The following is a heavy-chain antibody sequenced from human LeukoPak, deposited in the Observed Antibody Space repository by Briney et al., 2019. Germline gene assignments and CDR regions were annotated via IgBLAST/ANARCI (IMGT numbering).Heavy chain of an antibody. CDR3: ARVSDILTFDY. J-gene: IGHJ4*02. CDR1: GGSISSYY. CDR2: IYTSGST. V-gene: IGHV4-4*07. Sequence: TSETLSLTCTVSGGSISSYYWSWIRQPAGKGLEWIGRIYTSGSTNYNPSLKSRVTMSVDTSKNQFSLKLGSVTAADTAVYYCARVSDILTFDYWGQGTLVTVSS. D-gene: IGHD3-9*01.